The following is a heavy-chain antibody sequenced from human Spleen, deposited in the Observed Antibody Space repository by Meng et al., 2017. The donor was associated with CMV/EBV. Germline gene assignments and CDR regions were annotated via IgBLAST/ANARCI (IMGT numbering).Heavy chain of an antibody. Sequence: GESLKISCAASGFTFSNYWMHWVRQAPGKGLVWVSRISRDGNTTNYADSVKGRFTISRDNAKNTLYLQMNSLRAEDTAVYYCASHAFWSGLNHPPASYDIWGQGTMVTVSS. D-gene: IGHD3-3*01. J-gene: IGHJ3*02. CDR3: ASHAFWSGLNHPPASYDI. CDR1: GFTFSNYW. CDR2: ISRDGNTT. V-gene: IGHV3-74*01.